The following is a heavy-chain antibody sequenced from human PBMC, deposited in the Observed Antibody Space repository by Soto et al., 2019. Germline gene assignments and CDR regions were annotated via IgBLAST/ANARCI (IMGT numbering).Heavy chain of an antibody. Sequence: ASVKVSCKASGYTFTSYGISWVRQAPGQGLEWMGWISAYNGNTNYAQKLQGRVTMTTDTSTSTAYMELRSLRSDDTAVYYCAREYSGYDFTTGSYYYYMDVWGKGTTVTVSS. J-gene: IGHJ6*03. CDR3: AREYSGYDFTTGSYYYYMDV. CDR1: GYTFTSYG. V-gene: IGHV1-18*01. CDR2: ISAYNGNT. D-gene: IGHD5-12*01.